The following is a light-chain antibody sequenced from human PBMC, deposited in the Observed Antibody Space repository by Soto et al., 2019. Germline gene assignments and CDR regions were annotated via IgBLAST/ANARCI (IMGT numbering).Light chain of an antibody. CDR3: SSYAGSNV. CDR1: SSDVGGYNY. Sequence: QSALTQPPSASGSPGQSVTISCTGTSSDVGGYNYVSWYQQHPGKAPKLMIYEVSKRPAGVPDRFSGSKSGNTASLTVSGRQAEDEADYNCSSYAGSNVFGAGTKLTVL. J-gene: IGLJ1*01. CDR2: EVS. V-gene: IGLV2-8*01.